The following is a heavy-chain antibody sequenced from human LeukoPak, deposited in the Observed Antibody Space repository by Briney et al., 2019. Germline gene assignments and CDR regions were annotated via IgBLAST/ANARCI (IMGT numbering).Heavy chain of an antibody. V-gene: IGHV1-8*01. J-gene: IGHJ4*02. Sequence: ASVKVSCKASGYTFTSYDINWVRQATGQGLEWMGWMNPNSGNTGYAQKFQGRVTMTRNTSISTAYMELSSLRSEDTAVYYCARAGGGYSSGWYGTLNYWGQGTLVTVSS. CDR2: MNPNSGNT. D-gene: IGHD6-19*01. CDR1: GYTFTSYD. CDR3: ARAGGGYSSGWYGTLNY.